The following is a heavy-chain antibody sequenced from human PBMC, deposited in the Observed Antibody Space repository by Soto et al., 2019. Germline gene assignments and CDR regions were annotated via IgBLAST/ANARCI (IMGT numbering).Heavy chain of an antibody. J-gene: IGHJ5*02. CDR2: TYYRSRWYN. CDR3: ARDLAAPSGPNWFDP. CDR1: GDSVSSNSAA. D-gene: IGHD6-6*01. V-gene: IGHV6-1*01. Sequence: SQTLSLTCAISGDSVSSNSAAWNWIRQSPSRGLEWLGRTYYRSRWYNDYAVSVKSRITVNPDTSKNQFSLHLNSVTPEDTAVYYCARDLAAPSGPNWFDPWGQGTLVTVSS.